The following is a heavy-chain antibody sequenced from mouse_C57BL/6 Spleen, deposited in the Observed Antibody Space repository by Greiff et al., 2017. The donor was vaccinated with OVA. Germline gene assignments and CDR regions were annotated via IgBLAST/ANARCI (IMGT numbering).Heavy chain of an antibody. CDR3: AKRDYDGRYFDV. Sequence: DVQLVESGGGLVKPGGSLKLSCAASGFTFSDYGMHWVRQAPEKGLEWVAYISSGSSTIYYADTVKGRFTISRDNAKNTLFLQMTSLRSEDTAMYYCAKRDYDGRYFDVWGTGTTVTVSS. CDR1: GFTFSDYG. J-gene: IGHJ1*03. CDR2: ISSGSSTI. V-gene: IGHV5-17*01. D-gene: IGHD2-4*01.